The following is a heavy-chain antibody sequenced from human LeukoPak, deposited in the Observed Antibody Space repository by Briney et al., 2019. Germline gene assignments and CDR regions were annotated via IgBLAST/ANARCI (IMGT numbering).Heavy chain of an antibody. Sequence: PSETLSLTCTVSGCSISSYYWSWIRQPPGKGLEWIGYIYYSGSTNYNPSLKSRVTISVDTSKNQFPLKLSSVTAADTAVYYCARLAESYYYGMDVWGQGTTVTVSS. CDR1: GCSISSYY. CDR2: IYYSGST. J-gene: IGHJ6*02. CDR3: ARLAESYYYGMDV. D-gene: IGHD6-19*01. V-gene: IGHV4-59*01.